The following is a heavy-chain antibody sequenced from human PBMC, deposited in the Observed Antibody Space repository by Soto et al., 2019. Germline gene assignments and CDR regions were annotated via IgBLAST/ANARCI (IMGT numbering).Heavy chain of an antibody. Sequence: EVQLLDSGGGLVQPGGSLRLSCAASGFTFSGYALTWVRQAPGKGLEWVSAISGGGDATFYADSVKGRFTISRDNSKTTLYLQMTTLRAEDTAVYYCARKVSGSTGRPDLWYFDLWGRGTLVTVPS. J-gene: IGHJ2*01. CDR2: ISGGGDAT. D-gene: IGHD3-10*01. V-gene: IGHV3-23*01. CDR1: GFTFSGYA. CDR3: ARKVSGSTGRPDLWYFDL.